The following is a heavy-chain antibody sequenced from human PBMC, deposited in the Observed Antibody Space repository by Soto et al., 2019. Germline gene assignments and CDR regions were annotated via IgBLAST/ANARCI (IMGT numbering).Heavy chain of an antibody. CDR2: IIPILGIA. V-gene: IGHV1-69*08. CDR1: GGTFSSYT. Sequence: QVQLVQSGAEVKKPGSSVKVSCKASGGTFSSYTISWVRQAPGQGLEWMGRIIPILGIANYAQKFQGRVTITADKSTSTAYMELSSLRSEDTAAYYCARESMYSSSWYSSPPKIDYWGQGTLVTVSS. J-gene: IGHJ4*02. D-gene: IGHD6-13*01. CDR3: ARESMYSSSWYSSPPKIDY.